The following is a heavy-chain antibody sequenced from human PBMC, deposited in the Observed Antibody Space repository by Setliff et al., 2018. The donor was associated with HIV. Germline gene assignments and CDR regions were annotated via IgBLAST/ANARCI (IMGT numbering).Heavy chain of an antibody. CDR1: GDFFSSDYY. Sequence: SETLSLTCTVSGDFFSSDYYWGWIRQPPGTGLEWIGTISDSGDAHYSPSLKSRVTILVDTSKNQFSLKLSSVTAADTAVYYCARRSGWSEDYWGQGTLVTVSS. J-gene: IGHJ4*02. CDR3: ARRSGWSEDY. V-gene: IGHV4-38-2*02. CDR2: ISDSGDA. D-gene: IGHD6-19*01.